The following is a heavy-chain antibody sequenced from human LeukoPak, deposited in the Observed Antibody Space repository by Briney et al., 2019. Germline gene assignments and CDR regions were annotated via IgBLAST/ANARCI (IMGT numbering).Heavy chain of an antibody. CDR2: ITTSDGNT. V-gene: IGHV3-23*01. CDR3: AKDGGLWVSAHWGDS. D-gene: IGHD7-27*01. CDR1: GFTFSSYG. Sequence: GRSLRLSCAASGFTFSSYGMHWVRQAPGKGLEWVSTITTSDGNTYYADSVKGRFTVSRDNSKNTLFLQMNSLRAEDTAVYYCAKDGGLWVSAHWGDSWGRGTLVTVSS. J-gene: IGHJ4*02.